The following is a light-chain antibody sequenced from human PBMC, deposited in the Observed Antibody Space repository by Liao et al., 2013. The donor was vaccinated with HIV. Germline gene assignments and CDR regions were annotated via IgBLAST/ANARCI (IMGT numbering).Light chain of an antibody. CDR2: EDT. CDR3: QAWDSSSDLV. V-gene: IGLV3-1*01. CDR1: KLGNRY. J-gene: IGLJ2*01. Sequence: SYELAQPPSVSVSPGQTASITCSGDKLGNRYAYWYQQKPGQSPVLIIYEDTKRPSGIPERFSGSNSGNTATLTISGTQAMDEADYYCQAWDSSSDLVFGGGTKLTVL.